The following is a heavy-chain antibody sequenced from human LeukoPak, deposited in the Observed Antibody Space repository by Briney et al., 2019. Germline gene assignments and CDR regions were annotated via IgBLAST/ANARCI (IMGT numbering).Heavy chain of an antibody. CDR3: ARGNYCSGGSCYDGAFDY. V-gene: IGHV1-18*01. J-gene: IGHJ4*02. CDR2: SSGYNGNT. Sequence: ASVKGSCKASGYTFTSYGISWVRQAPGQGLEWMGWSSGYNGNTNYAQKLQGRVTMTTDTSTSTAYMELRSLRSDDTAVYYCARGNYCSGGSCYDGAFDYWGQGTLVTVSS. D-gene: IGHD2-15*01. CDR1: GYTFTSYG.